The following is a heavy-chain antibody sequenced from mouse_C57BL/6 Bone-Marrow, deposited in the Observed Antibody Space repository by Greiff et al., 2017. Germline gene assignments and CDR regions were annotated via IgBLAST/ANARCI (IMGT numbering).Heavy chain of an antibody. CDR2: IWGVGST. V-gene: IGHV2-6*01. CDR1: GFSLTSYG. Sequence: VQLQESGPGLVAPSPSLSITCTVSGFSLTSYGVDWVRQSPGKGLEWLGEIWGVGSTNYNSALKSRMSIRKDNSKSQVFLKMNGLPTDDTAMYYCASGWLLAYGGQGTLVTVSA. CDR3: ASGWLLAY. J-gene: IGHJ3*01. D-gene: IGHD2-3*01.